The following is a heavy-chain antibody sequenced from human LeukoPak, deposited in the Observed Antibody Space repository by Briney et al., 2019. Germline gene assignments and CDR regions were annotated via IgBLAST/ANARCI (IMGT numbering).Heavy chain of an antibody. CDR2: IKQDGSEK. D-gene: IGHD3-16*02. V-gene: IGHV3-7*01. Sequence: PGGSLRLSCAASGFTFSGYGMSWVRQAPGKGLEWVANIKQDGSEKYYVDSVKGRFTISRDNAKNSLYLQMNSLRAEDTAVYYCAGLYYDYVWGSYRFGYFDYWGQGTLVTVSS. J-gene: IGHJ4*02. CDR1: GFTFSGYG. CDR3: AGLYYDYVWGSYRFGYFDY.